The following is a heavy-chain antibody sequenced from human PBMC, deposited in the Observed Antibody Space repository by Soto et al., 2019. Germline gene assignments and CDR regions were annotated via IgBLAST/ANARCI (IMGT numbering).Heavy chain of an antibody. D-gene: IGHD1-1*01. J-gene: IGHJ4*02. V-gene: IGHV4-59*02. CDR2: IFYNGGT. CDR1: GDSVSTYY. Sequence: SETLSLTCTVSGDSVSTYYWSCIRQSPGKGLQWIGYIFYNGGTAYNPSLKSRVTMSLDMSKKKFSLKLTSVTAADTAAYYCARVQLAPKSIDFWGQATLATGSS. CDR3: ARVQLAPKSIDF.